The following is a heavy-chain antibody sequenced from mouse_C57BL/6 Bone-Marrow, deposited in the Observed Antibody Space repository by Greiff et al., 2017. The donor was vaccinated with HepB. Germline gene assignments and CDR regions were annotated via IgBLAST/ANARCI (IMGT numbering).Heavy chain of an antibody. J-gene: IGHJ4*01. CDR2: ISDGGSYT. D-gene: IGHD2-14*01. Sequence: DVMLVESGGGLVKPGGSLKLSCAASGFTFSSYAMSWVRQTPEKRLEWVATISDGGSYTYYPDNVKGRFTISRDNAKNNLYLQMSHLKSEDTAMYYCARDRGVREGYYAMDYWGQGTSVTVSS. CDR1: GFTFSSYA. V-gene: IGHV5-4*01. CDR3: ARDRGVREGYYAMDY.